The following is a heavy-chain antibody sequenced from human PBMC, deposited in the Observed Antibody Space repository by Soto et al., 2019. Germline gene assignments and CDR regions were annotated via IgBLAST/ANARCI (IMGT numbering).Heavy chain of an antibody. CDR3: AREVGHMDV. J-gene: IGHJ6*02. Sequence: ASRKVSCKAFGYTFTTYGINWVRQAPGQGLEWMGWVSPYNGDTTYAQKVQGRVTMTTDTSTRTAYLELTSLRFDDTAVYFCAREVGHMDVWGQGTTVTVSS. CDR2: VSPYNGDT. V-gene: IGHV1-18*04. CDR1: GYTFTTYG.